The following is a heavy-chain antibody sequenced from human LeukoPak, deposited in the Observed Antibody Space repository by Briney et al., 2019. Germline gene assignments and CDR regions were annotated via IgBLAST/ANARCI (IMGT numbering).Heavy chain of an antibody. D-gene: IGHD3-10*01. CDR3: ARGGRWFGPFDY. CDR2: IWYDGSNK. CDR1: GFTFSSYA. Sequence: GGSLRLSCAASGFTFSSYAMSWVRQAPGKGLEWVAVIWYDGSNKYYADSVKGRFTISRDNSKNTLYLQMNSLRAEDTAVYYCARGGRWFGPFDYWGQGTLVTVSS. J-gene: IGHJ4*02. V-gene: IGHV3-33*08.